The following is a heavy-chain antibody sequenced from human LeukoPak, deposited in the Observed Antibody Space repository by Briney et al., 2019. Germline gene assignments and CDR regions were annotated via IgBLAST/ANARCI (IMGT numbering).Heavy chain of an antibody. Sequence: PGGSLRLSCAASGFTFDDYGMSWVRQAPGKGLEWVSGINWNGGSTGYADSVRGRFTISRDNAKNSLYLQMNSLRAEDTAVYYCARLRPYCSSASCYGPDYNYYMDVWGKGTMVTVSS. CDR1: GFTFDDYG. CDR3: ARLRPYCSSASCYGPDYNYYMDV. J-gene: IGHJ6*03. V-gene: IGHV3-20*04. CDR2: INWNGGST. D-gene: IGHD2-15*01.